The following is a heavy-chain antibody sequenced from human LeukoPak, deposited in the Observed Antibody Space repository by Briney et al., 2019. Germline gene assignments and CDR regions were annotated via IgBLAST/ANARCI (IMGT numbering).Heavy chain of an antibody. CDR2: IYTSGST. V-gene: IGHV4-4*07. J-gene: IGHJ4*02. CDR3: ARLQQLVNYFDY. Sequence: SETLSLTCTVSGGSISSYYWSWIRQPAGKGLEWIGRIYTSGSTNYNPSPKSRVTMSVDTSKNQFSLKLSSVTAADTAVYYCARLQQLVNYFDYWGQGTLVTVPS. CDR1: GGSISSYY. D-gene: IGHD6-13*01.